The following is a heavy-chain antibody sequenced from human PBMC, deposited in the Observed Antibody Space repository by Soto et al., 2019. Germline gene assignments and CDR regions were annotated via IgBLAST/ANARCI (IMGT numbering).Heavy chain of an antibody. Sequence: SETLSLTCTVSGGSISSGGYYWSWIRQHPGKGLEWIGYIYYSGSTYYNPSLKSRVTISVDTSKNQFSLKLSSVTAADTAVYYCARSLSHSPPTFDPWGQGTLVTVSS. CDR3: ARSLSHSPPTFDP. J-gene: IGHJ5*02. V-gene: IGHV4-31*03. CDR1: GGSISSGGYY. CDR2: IYYSGST.